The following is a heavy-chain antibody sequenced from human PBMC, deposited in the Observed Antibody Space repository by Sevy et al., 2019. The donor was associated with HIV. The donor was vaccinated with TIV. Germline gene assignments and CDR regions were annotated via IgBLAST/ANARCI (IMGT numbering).Heavy chain of an antibody. CDR1: GLTFTDAW. CDR2: IKSKGSGGTR. D-gene: IGHD4-4*01. J-gene: IGHJ6*02. Sequence: GGSLRLSCVVSGLTFTDAWMAWVRQAPGKGLEWVGRIKSKGSGGTRDYAAPVKGRFTISRDDSKNTVYLQMNSLKTEDTAVYYCTWVTKVTEPLGAWGQGTAVTVSS. CDR3: TWVTKVTEPLGA. V-gene: IGHV3-15*01.